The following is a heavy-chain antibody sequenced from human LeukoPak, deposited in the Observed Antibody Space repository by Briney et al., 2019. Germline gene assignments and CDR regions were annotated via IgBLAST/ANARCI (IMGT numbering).Heavy chain of an antibody. J-gene: IGHJ6*03. V-gene: IGHV3-7*01. Sequence: GGSLRLSCAASGFTFSSHWMSWVRQAPGKGLEWVANIKEDGSQKYYVDSVKGRFTISKDNAKNSLYLQINSLGPEDTAVYFCARDPYSGNYGSYYYYYMDVWGKGTTVTVSS. CDR1: GFTFSSHW. CDR3: ARDPYSGNYGSYYYYYMDV. CDR2: IKEDGSQK. D-gene: IGHD3-22*01.